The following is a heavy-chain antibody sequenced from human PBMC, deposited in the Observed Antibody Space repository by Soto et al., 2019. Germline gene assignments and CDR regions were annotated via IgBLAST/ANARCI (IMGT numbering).Heavy chain of an antibody. Sequence: QVQLVQSGAEVKKPGASVKVSCKASGYTFTSYAMHWVRQAPGQRLEWMGWINAGNGNTKYSQKFQGRVTITRDTSASTAYMELSNLRSEDTAVYYCARSGFDEWLFLPPYYYYGMDVWGQGTTVTVPS. D-gene: IGHD3-3*01. V-gene: IGHV1-3*01. J-gene: IGHJ6*02. CDR1: GYTFTSYA. CDR3: ARSGFDEWLFLPPYYYYGMDV. CDR2: INAGNGNT.